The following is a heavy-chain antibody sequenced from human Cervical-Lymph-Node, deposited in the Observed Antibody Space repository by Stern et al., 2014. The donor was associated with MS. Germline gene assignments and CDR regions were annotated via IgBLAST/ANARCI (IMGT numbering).Heavy chain of an antibody. Sequence: QLQLQESGPGLVKPSETLSLTCTVSGYSISSGYYWGWIRQPPGKGLQWIGNFYHSGSTYYNPSLKGRVTISIDTSKNQFSPKLISVTAADTAVYYCAREEQQLVHGNWFDPWGQGTLVTVSS. D-gene: IGHD6-13*01. CDR3: AREEQQLVHGNWFDP. CDR1: GYSISSGYY. J-gene: IGHJ5*02. CDR2: FYHSGST. V-gene: IGHV4-38-2*02.